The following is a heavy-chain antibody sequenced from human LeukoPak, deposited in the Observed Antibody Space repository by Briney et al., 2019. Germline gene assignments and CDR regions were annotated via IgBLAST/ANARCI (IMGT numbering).Heavy chain of an antibody. CDR2: ISSSSDNI. J-gene: IGHJ4*02. Sequence: GGSLRLSCAASEFIFSGYWMNWVRQAPGKGLEWVSYISSSSDNIYYADSVEGRFTISRDNAKNSLYLQMNSLRPEDTAMYYCARGPKWLSPPGFPDYWGQGTLVTVSS. CDR1: EFIFSGYW. CDR3: ARGPKWLSPPGFPDY. D-gene: IGHD5-12*01. V-gene: IGHV3-48*04.